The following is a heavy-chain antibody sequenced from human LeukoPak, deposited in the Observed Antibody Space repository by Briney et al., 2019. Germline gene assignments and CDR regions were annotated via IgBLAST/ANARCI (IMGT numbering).Heavy chain of an antibody. CDR1: GFTVSSNE. V-gene: IGHV3-38-3*01. J-gene: IGHJ4*02. CDR2: ISGGST. D-gene: IGHD3-22*01. Sequence: PGGSLRLSCAASGFTVSSNEMSWVRQAPGKGLEWVSSISGGSTYYADSVKGRFTISRDNSKNTLYLQMNSLRAEDTAVYYCAKDGGYYYDSSGYHTPSEYYYFDYWGQGTLVTVSS. CDR3: AKDGGYYYDSSGYHTPSEYYYFDY.